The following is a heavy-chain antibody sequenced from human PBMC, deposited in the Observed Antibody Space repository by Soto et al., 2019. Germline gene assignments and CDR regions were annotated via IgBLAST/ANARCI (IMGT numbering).Heavy chain of an antibody. CDR3: ARDPLGNYYYYYGMDV. V-gene: IGHV1-3*01. CDR1: GYTFTSYA. J-gene: IGHJ6*02. CDR2: INAGNGNT. Sequence: QVQLVQSGAEVKKPGASVKVSCKASGYTFTSYAMHWVRQAPGQRLEWMGWINAGNGNTKYSQKFQGRVTITRDTSASTAYRELSSLRSEDTAVYYCARDPLGNYYYYYGMDVWGQGTTVTVSS.